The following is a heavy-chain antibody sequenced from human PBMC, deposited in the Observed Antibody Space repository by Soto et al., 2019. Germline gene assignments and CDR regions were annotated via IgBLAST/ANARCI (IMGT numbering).Heavy chain of an antibody. V-gene: IGHV3-33*01. CDR1: GFTFSSYG. CDR2: IWYDGSNK. CDR3: ARDGYGDQGYGMDV. D-gene: IGHD4-17*01. Sequence: GGSLRLSCAASGFTFSSYGMHWVRQAPGKGLEWVAVIWYDGSNKYYADSVKGRFTISRDNSKNTLYLQMNSLRAEDTAVYYRARDGYGDQGYGMDVWGQGTTVTVSS. J-gene: IGHJ6*02.